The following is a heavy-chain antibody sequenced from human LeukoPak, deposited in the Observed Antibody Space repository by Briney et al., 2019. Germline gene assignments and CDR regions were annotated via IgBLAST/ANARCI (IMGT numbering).Heavy chain of an antibody. Sequence: LETLSLTCAVYGGSFSGYYWSWIRQPPGKGLEWIGEINHSGSTNYNPSLKSRVTISVDTSKNQFSLKLSSVTAADTAVYYCARSAGYDFWSGYKYYFDYWGQGTLVTVSS. V-gene: IGHV4-34*01. D-gene: IGHD3-3*01. CDR1: GGSFSGYY. J-gene: IGHJ4*02. CDR2: INHSGST. CDR3: ARSAGYDFWSGYKYYFDY.